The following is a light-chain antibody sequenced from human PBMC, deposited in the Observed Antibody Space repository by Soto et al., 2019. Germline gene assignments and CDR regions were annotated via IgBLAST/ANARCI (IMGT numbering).Light chain of an antibody. Sequence: QSALTQPASVSGSPGQSITISCTGTSSDVGSYNLVSWYQQHPGKAPKLMIYEGSKRPSGVSNRFSGSKSGNTASLTNSGLEAEDEADSNCCSYPGNSTFSVLRTGTQLTVL. CDR1: SSDVGSYNL. J-gene: IGLJ1*01. CDR2: EGS. V-gene: IGLV2-23*01. CDR3: CSYPGNSTFSV.